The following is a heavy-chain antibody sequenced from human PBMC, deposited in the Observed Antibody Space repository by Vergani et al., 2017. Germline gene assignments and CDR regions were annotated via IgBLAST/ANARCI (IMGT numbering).Heavy chain of an antibody. CDR2: INAGNGNT. J-gene: IGHJ5*02. CDR3: ARTGLAGSSWSANWFDP. CDR1: GYTFTTYA. D-gene: IGHD6-13*01. V-gene: IGHV1-3*01. Sequence: QVQLVQSGAEVKKPGASVQVSCKASGYTFTTYAIHWVRQAPGQRLEWLGWINAGNGNTKYSQKFQGSLTITRDTSASTAYMELSSLRSEDTALYYCARTGLAGSSWSANWFDPWGQGTLVTVSS.